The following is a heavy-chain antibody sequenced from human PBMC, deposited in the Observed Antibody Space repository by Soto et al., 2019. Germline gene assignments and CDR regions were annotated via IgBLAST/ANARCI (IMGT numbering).Heavy chain of an antibody. J-gene: IGHJ3*02. D-gene: IGHD4-17*01. CDR1: GFTFSSYS. Sequence: GSLRLSCAASGFTFSSYSMNWVRQAPGKGLEWVSSISSSSSYIYYADSVKGRFTISRDNAKNSLYLQMNSLRAEDTAVYYCARGTRSMTTVVTPDAFDIWGQGTMVTVSS. V-gene: IGHV3-21*01. CDR2: ISSSSSYI. CDR3: ARGTRSMTTVVTPDAFDI.